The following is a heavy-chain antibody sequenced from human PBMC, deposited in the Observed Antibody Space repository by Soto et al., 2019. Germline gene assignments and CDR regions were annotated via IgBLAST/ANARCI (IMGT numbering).Heavy chain of an antibody. D-gene: IGHD2-15*01. Sequence: LGESLKISCKGSGYSFTSYWISWVRQMPGKGLEWMGRIDPSDSYTNYSPSFQGHVTISADKSISTAYLQWSSLKASDTAMYYCARHLPPLLYYGMDVWGQGTTVTVSS. CDR3: ARHLPPLLYYGMDV. CDR2: IDPSDSYT. V-gene: IGHV5-10-1*01. J-gene: IGHJ6*02. CDR1: GYSFTSYW.